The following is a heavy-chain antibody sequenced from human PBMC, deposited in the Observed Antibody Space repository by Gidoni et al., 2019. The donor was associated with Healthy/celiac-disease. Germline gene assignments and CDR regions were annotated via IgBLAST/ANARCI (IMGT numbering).Heavy chain of an antibody. CDR2: IYYSGST. J-gene: IGHJ6*02. Sequence: QLPLQESGPGLVKPSETLSLTCTVSGGSISSSSYYWGWIRQPPGKGLEWIGSIYYSGSTYYNPSLKSRVTISVDTSKNQFSLKLSSVTAADTAVYYCAGIYGSGSYPLSYYYGMDVWGQGTTVTVSS. CDR3: AGIYGSGSYPLSYYYGMDV. V-gene: IGHV4-39*01. D-gene: IGHD3-10*01. CDR1: GGSISSSSYY.